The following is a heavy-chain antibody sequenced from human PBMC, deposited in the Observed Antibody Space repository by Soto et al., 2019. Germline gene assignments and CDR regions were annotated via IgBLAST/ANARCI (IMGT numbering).Heavy chain of an antibody. D-gene: IGHD4-17*01. CDR2: ISGNGGTT. CDR3: ARGPSTVATWLDY. V-gene: IGHV3-64*02. CDR1: GFTFSNYA. Sequence: EVQLVESGEGLVQPGGSLRLSCAASGFTFSNYAMHWVRQAPGKGLEYVSAISGNGGTTYYADSVKGRFTISRDNSKNTLYIQMGSLRAEDMAVYYCARGPSTVATWLDYWGQGT. J-gene: IGHJ4*02.